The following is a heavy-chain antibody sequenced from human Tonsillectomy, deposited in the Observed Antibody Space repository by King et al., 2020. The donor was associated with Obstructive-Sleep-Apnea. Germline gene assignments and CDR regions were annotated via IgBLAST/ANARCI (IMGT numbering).Heavy chain of an antibody. D-gene: IGHD2-15*01. CDR2: IIPIFDTT. V-gene: IGHV1-69*01. CDR1: GGTFSSYA. Sequence: VQLVESGAEVKKPGSSVKVSCTASGGTFSSYAISWVRQAPGQGLEWMGGIIPIFDTTNYAQHFQGRVTITADESTSTAYMELSSLRSEDTAVYYCARDPRTDCSGGSCYSNWFDPWGQGTLVTVSS. J-gene: IGHJ5*02. CDR3: ARDPRTDCSGGSCYSNWFDP.